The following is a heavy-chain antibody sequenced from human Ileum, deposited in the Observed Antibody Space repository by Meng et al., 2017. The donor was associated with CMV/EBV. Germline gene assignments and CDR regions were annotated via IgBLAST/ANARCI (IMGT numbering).Heavy chain of an antibody. D-gene: IGHD3-22*01. CDR3: ARDKSARDSSAYDY. V-gene: IGHV3-74*03. CDR2: ISGDGSSA. Sequence: GGSLRLSCAASGFIFSGHWMHWVRQAPGQGLEWVADISGDGSSATYTDSVKGRFTVSRDNAKSTLHLQMDSLRVDDSAVYYCARDKSARDSSAYDYWGQGTLVTVSS. CDR1: GFIFSGHW. J-gene: IGHJ4*02.